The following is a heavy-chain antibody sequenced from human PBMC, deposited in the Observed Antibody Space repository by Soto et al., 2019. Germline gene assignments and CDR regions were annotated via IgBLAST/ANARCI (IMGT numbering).Heavy chain of an antibody. CDR1: GYTFTSYD. CDR3: ARGRGSGSYYYYYGMDV. CDR2: MNPNSGNT. V-gene: IGHV1-8*01. J-gene: IGHJ6*02. Sequence: QVQLVQSGAEVKKPGASVKVSCKASGYTFTSYDINWVRQATGQGLEWMGWMNPNSGNTGYAQKFQGRVTMTMNISISTAYMELSSLRSEDTAVYYCARGRGSGSYYYYYGMDVWGQGTTVTVSS. D-gene: IGHD6-19*01.